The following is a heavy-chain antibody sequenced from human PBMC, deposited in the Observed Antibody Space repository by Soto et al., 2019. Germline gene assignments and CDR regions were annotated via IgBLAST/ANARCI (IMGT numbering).Heavy chain of an antibody. J-gene: IGHJ4*02. CDR3: ARDMEQWLVHGY. V-gene: IGHV1-69*08. D-gene: IGHD6-19*01. Sequence: QVQLVQSGAEVRKPGSSVKVSCKASGGTFSSYTISWVRQAPGQGLEWMGRIIPILGIANYAQKFQGRVTMPADKSTSTAYRALRGLRSEDTAVYYCARDMEQWLVHGYWGQGTLVNVSS. CDR2: IIPILGIA. CDR1: GGTFSSYT.